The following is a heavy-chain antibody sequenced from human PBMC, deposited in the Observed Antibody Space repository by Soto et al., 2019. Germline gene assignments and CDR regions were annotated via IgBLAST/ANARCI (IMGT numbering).Heavy chain of an antibody. D-gene: IGHD4-17*01. J-gene: IGHJ3*02. V-gene: IGHV3-33*01. CDR3: AREMATVTTYAFDI. Sequence: PGGSLRLSCAASGFTFSSYGMHWVRQAPGKGLEWVAVIWYDGSNKYYADSVKGRFTISRDNSKNTLYLQMNSLRAEDTAVYYCAREMATVTTYAFDIWGQGPIVTVSS. CDR1: GFTFSSYG. CDR2: IWYDGSNK.